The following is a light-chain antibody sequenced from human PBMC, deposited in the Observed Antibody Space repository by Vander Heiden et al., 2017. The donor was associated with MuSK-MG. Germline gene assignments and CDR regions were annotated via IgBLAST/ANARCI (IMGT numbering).Light chain of an antibody. J-gene: IGKJ2*01. CDR2: AAS. V-gene: IGKV1-39*01. Sequence: DIQMTQSPSSLSASVGDRVTITCRASQSINRYLNWYQQKPGKAPKLLIYAASSLQSGVPSRFSGSGSGTDFTLTITSRQPEDFATYYCQQSCSTPPYTFGQGTKLEI. CDR1: QSINRY. CDR3: QQSCSTPPYT.